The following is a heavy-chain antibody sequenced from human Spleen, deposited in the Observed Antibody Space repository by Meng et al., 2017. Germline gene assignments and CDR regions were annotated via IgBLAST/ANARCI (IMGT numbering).Heavy chain of an antibody. Sequence: VQMEQSGLGLVEPSSSLSLSCLVSGGSISSGCFYWCWIRQEKGKGLECIGYIYYCGSTYYNPSLKSGLTILVETSQNQFSLNLNSVTAAETTVYYCAIDRVGGTAAQFDYWGQGTLVTVSS. CDR2: IYYCGST. D-gene: IGHD1-26*01. CDR1: GGSISSGCFY. J-gene: IGHJ4*02. CDR3: AIDRVGGTAAQFDY. V-gene: IGHV4-31*02.